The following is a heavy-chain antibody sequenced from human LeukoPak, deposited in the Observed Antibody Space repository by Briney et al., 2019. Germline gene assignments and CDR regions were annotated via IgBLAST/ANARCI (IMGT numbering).Heavy chain of an antibody. D-gene: IGHD3-9*01. CDR2: INPNSGGT. Sequence: ASVKVSCKASGYTFTGYYMHWVRQAPGQGLEWMGWINPNSGGTNYAQKFQGRVTMTGDTSISTAYMELSRLRSDDTAVYYCARLTYYDILTGYTTDAFDIWGQGTMVTVSS. CDR1: GYTFTGYY. J-gene: IGHJ3*02. V-gene: IGHV1-2*02. CDR3: ARLTYYDILTGYTTDAFDI.